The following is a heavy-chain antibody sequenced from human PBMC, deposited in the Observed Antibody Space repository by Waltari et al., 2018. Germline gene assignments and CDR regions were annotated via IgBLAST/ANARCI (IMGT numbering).Heavy chain of an antibody. D-gene: IGHD6-19*01. J-gene: IGHJ4*02. CDR2: IWYDGINK. Sequence: QVQLVESGGGVVQPGRSLRLSCAASGFTFSSYGMHWVRQAPGKGLEWVAVIWYDGINKYYADSVKGRFTISRDNSKNTLYLQMNSLRAEDTAMYYCAVAVAGAFDYWGQGTLVTVSS. CDR1: GFTFSSYG. CDR3: AVAVAGAFDY. V-gene: IGHV3-33*08.